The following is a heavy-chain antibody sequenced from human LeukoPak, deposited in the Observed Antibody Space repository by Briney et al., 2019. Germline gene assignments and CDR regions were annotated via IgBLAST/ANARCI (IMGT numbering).Heavy chain of an antibody. Sequence: SETLSLTCTVSGDSIATGIHYWGWIRQPPGKGLEWIGSIYYSGSTYYNPSLKSRVTISVDTSKNQFSLKLSSVTAADTAVYYCARRQPTYYYDTPTEDWGQGTLVTVSS. CDR2: IYYSGST. CDR1: GDSIATGIHY. D-gene: IGHD3-22*01. V-gene: IGHV4-39*01. J-gene: IGHJ4*02. CDR3: ARRQPTYYYDTPTED.